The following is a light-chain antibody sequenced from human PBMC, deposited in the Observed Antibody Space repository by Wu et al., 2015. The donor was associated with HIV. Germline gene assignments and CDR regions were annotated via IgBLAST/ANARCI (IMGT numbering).Light chain of an antibody. CDR2: GAS. CDR1: QSVSTSY. CDR3: QQYGNSPLIS. V-gene: IGKV3-20*01. J-gene: IGKJ5*01. Sequence: EIVLTQSPGTLSLSPGEGVTLSCRASQSVSTSYLAWYQHKFGQAPRLLIYGASNRATGIPDRFSGSGSGTVFTLTISRLEPEDFAVYYCQQYGNSPLISFGQGTRLEIK.